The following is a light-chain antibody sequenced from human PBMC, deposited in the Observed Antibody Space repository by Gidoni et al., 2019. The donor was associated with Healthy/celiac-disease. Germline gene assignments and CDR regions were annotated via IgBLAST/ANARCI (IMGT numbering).Light chain of an antibody. Sequence: QSVLTQPPSASGTPGQRVPISCSGSSSNIGSNTVNWYQQLPGTAPKLLIYSNNQRPSGVPDQFSGSKSGTSASLAISGLQSEDEADYYCAAWDDSLNGLYVFGTGTKVTVL. J-gene: IGLJ1*01. CDR1: SSNIGSNT. V-gene: IGLV1-44*01. CDR2: SNN. CDR3: AAWDDSLNGLYV.